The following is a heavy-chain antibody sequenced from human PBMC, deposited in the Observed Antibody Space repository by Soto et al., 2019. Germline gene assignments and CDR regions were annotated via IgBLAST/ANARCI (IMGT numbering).Heavy chain of an antibody. CDR2: INAGNGNT. Sequence: GASVKVSCKASGYTFTSYAMHWVRQAPGQRLEWMGWINAGNGNTKYSQKFQGRVTITRDTSASTAYMELSSLRSEDTAVYYCARDRRYCSGGSCYFNNWFDPWGQGTLVTVSS. CDR3: ARDRRYCSGGSCYFNNWFDP. D-gene: IGHD2-15*01. J-gene: IGHJ5*02. CDR1: GYTFTSYA. V-gene: IGHV1-3*01.